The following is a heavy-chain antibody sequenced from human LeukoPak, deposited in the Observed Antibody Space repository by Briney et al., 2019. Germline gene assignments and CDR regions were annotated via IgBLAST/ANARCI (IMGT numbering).Heavy chain of an antibody. CDR1: GFTFSSYG. CDR3: ARDRRGSGAFDI. J-gene: IGHJ3*02. V-gene: IGHV3-30*03. Sequence: GGSLRLSCAASGFTFSSYGMHWVRQAPGKGLEWVAVISYDGSNKYYADSVKGRFTISRDNSKNTLYLQMNSLRAEDTAVYYCARDRRGSGAFDIWGQGTMVTVSS. CDR2: ISYDGSNK. D-gene: IGHD3-10*01.